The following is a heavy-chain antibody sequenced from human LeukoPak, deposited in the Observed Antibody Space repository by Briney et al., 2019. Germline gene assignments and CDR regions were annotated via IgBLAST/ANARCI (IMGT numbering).Heavy chain of an antibody. Sequence: HSGGSLRLSCAASGFTFSNYAMIWVRQAPGKGLKWVYAIVGSGGSTYYADSVKGRFTISRDNPKNTLYLQMNSLRAEDTAVYYCAKWGDYDILTGYYDSDYWGQGTLVTVSS. CDR2: IVGSGGST. D-gene: IGHD3-9*01. V-gene: IGHV3-23*01. CDR3: AKWGDYDILTGYYDSDY. J-gene: IGHJ4*02. CDR1: GFTFSNYA.